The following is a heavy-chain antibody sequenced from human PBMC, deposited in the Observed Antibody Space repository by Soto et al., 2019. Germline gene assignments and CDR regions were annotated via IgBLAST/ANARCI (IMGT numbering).Heavy chain of an antibody. D-gene: IGHD3-22*01. CDR2: ISYGGSNK. CDR3: AKRKGKYYYDSSGYYSFDY. V-gene: IGHV3-30*18. J-gene: IGHJ4*02. Sequence: GGSLRLSCAASGFTFSSYGMNWVRQAPGKGLEWVAVISYGGSNKYYADSVKGRFTISRDNSKNTLYLQMNSLRAEDTAVYYCAKRKGKYYYDSSGYYSFDYWGQGTLVTVSS. CDR1: GFTFSSYG.